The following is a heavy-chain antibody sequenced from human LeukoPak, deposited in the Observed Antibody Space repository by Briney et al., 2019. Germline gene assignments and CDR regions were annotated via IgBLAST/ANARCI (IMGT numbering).Heavy chain of an antibody. Sequence: ASVKVSCKASGYTFTGYYMHWVRQAPGQGLEWMGWISAYNGNTNYAQKLQGRVTMTTDTSTSTAYMELRSLRSDDTAVYYCARTYDSSGYTSGYWGQGTLVTVSS. CDR3: ARTYDSSGYTSGY. CDR1: GYTFTGYY. V-gene: IGHV1-18*04. CDR2: ISAYNGNT. J-gene: IGHJ4*02. D-gene: IGHD3-22*01.